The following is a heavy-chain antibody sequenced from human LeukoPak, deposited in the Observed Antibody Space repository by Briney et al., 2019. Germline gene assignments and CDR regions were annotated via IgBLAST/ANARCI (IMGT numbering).Heavy chain of an antibody. CDR1: GFTFSNYW. CDR3: AKDRGYQTFDY. J-gene: IGHJ4*02. CDR2: IKTDGSET. D-gene: IGHD6-13*01. V-gene: IGHV3-7*01. Sequence: GGSLRLSCAASGFTFSNYWMSWVRQAPGKGLERVANIKTDGSETYYVDSVRGRFTISRDNAKNSLYLQMNGLRAEDTAVYYCAKDRGYQTFDYWGQGTLVTVSS.